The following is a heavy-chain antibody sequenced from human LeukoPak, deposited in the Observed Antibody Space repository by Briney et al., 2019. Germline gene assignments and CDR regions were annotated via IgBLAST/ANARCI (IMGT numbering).Heavy chain of an antibody. J-gene: IGHJ4*02. V-gene: IGHV3-23*01. CDR3: ANAISSGREYYFDY. Sequence: PGGSLRLSCAASVFPFSSYAMSWVRQAPGKGLEWVSALSGSGGTTYYADSVKGRFTISRDNSKNTLYLQVNSLRAEDTAVYYCANAISSGREYYFDYWGQGTLVTVSS. CDR1: VFPFSSYA. D-gene: IGHD6-19*01. CDR2: LSGSGGTT.